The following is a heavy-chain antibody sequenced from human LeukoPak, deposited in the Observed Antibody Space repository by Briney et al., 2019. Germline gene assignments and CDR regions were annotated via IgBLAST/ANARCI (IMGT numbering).Heavy chain of an antibody. J-gene: IGHJ4*02. D-gene: IGHD5-12*01. Sequence: ASVKVSCKASGYTFTSYGISWVRQAPGQGLEWMGWISAYNGNTNYAQKLQGRVTMTRDTSISTAYMELSRLRSDDTAVYYCARDLGGIVATIPDYWGQGTLVTVSS. CDR2: ISAYNGNT. CDR1: GYTFTSYG. V-gene: IGHV1-18*01. CDR3: ARDLGGIVATIPDY.